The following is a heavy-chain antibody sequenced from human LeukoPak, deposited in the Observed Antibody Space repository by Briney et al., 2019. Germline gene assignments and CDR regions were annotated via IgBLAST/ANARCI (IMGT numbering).Heavy chain of an antibody. D-gene: IGHD3-22*01. V-gene: IGHV4-34*01. CDR3: ARGDTNYYDSSGYYF. Sequence: SETLSLTCAVYGGSFSGYYWSWIRQPPGKGLEWIGEINHSGSTNYNPSLKSRVTISVDTSKNQFSLKLSSVTAAGTAVYYCARGDTNYYDSSGYYFGGQGTLVTVSS. CDR1: GGSFSGYY. J-gene: IGHJ4*02. CDR2: INHSGST.